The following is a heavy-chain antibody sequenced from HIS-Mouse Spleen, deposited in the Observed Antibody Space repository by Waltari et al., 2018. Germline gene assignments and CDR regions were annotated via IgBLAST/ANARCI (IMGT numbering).Heavy chain of an antibody. Sequence: QLQLQESGPGLVKPSATLSITCTFSGGAISSSSYYWGWIRQPPGKGLEWIGSIYYSGSTYYNPSLKGRVTISVDTSKNQFSLKLSSVTAADTAVYYCAREIPYSSSWYDWYFDLWGRGTLVTVSS. V-gene: IGHV4-39*07. CDR3: AREIPYSSSWYDWYFDL. CDR2: IYYSGST. D-gene: IGHD6-13*01. J-gene: IGHJ2*01. CDR1: GGAISSSSYY.